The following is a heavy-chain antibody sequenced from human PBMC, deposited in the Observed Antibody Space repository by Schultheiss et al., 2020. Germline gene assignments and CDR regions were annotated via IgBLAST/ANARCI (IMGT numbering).Heavy chain of an antibody. CDR1: GGSISSYY. J-gene: IGHJ4*02. V-gene: IGHV4-59*08. Sequence: SETLSLTCTVSGGSISSYYWSWIRQPPGKGLEWIGYIYYSGSTNYNPSLKSRVTISVDTSKNQFSLKLSSVTAADTAVYYCARGGWELRSSPNDYWGQGTLVTVSS. CDR3: ARGGWELRSSPNDY. D-gene: IGHD1-26*01. CDR2: IYYSGST.